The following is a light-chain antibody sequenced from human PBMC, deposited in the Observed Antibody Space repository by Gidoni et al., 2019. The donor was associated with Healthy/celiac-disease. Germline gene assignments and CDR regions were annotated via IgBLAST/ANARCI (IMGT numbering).Light chain of an antibody. CDR3: QVWDSSSDHVV. CDR1: NIGSKS. V-gene: IGLV3-21*04. Sequence: SYVLPQPPSVSFAPGKTARITCGGNNIGSKSVHWYQQKPGQAPVLVIYYDSDRPSGIPERFSGSNSGNTATLTISRVEAGDEADYYCQVWDSSSDHVVFGGGTKLTVL. CDR2: YDS. J-gene: IGLJ2*01.